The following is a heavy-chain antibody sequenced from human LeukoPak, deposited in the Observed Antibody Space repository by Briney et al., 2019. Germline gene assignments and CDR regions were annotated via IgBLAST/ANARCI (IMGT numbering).Heavy chain of an antibody. D-gene: IGHD3-3*01. CDR1: GFRFSDYA. J-gene: IGHJ4*02. Sequence: PGGSLRLSCAGSGFRFSDYAIHWVRQAPGKGLEWVADISLDGSEEFYGEFVKGRFTISRDNSKNTVYLQMNSLRAEDTAVYYCSKDSDFWSGFDSWGQGTLVTVSS. CDR2: ISLDGSEE. CDR3: SKDSDFWSGFDS. V-gene: IGHV3-30*18.